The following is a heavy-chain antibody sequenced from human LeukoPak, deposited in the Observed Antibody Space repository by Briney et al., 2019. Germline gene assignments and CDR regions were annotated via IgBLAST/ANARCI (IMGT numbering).Heavy chain of an antibody. CDR2: INQDGSKE. D-gene: IGHD5-12*01. Sequence: GGSLRLSCAASGFTFSSYEMNWVRQAPGKGLEWVAQINQDGSKEYYIDSVKVRFSISRDNARNSLSLQMNSLRAEDTAVYYCVRDGGVSGYDLLDYWGQGTLVTVSS. CDR1: GFTFSSYE. V-gene: IGHV3-7*01. CDR3: VRDGGVSGYDLLDY. J-gene: IGHJ4*02.